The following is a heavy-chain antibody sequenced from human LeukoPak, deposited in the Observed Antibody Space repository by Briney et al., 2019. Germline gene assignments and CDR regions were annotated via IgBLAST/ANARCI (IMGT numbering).Heavy chain of an antibody. V-gene: IGHV4-39*07. CDR2: IYYSGNT. Sequence: SETLSLTCAVSGDSISTSNSYWGWIRRPPGKGLEWVGSIYYSGNTYYNPPLKSRVTISVDTSKNQFSLKLSSVTAADTAVYYCAREGGSSSWYGENWFDPWGQGTLVTVSS. CDR1: GDSISTSNSY. D-gene: IGHD6-13*01. CDR3: AREGGSSSWYGENWFDP. J-gene: IGHJ5*02.